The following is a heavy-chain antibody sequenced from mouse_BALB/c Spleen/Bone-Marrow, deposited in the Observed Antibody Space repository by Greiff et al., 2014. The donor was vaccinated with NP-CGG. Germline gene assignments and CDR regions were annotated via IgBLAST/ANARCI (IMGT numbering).Heavy chain of an antibody. CDR2: IWSDGST. Sequence: QVQLKESGPDLVAPSQSLSLTCTVSGFSLTSYGLHWVRQPPGKGLEWLGVIWSDGSTTYSSALKSRLSISKDNSKRQVLLKMNSLQTDDTAMYYCARSGTDYAMDYWGQGTSVTVSS. J-gene: IGHJ4*01. CDR3: ARSGTDYAMDY. D-gene: IGHD4-1*01. V-gene: IGHV2-6-2*01. CDR1: GFSLTSYG.